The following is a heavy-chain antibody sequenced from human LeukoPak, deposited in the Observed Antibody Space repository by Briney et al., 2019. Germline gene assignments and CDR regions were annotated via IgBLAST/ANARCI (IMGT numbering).Heavy chain of an antibody. CDR2: ISWSRYII. Sequence: RSLRLSCAASGFTFDEYAMHWVRQAPGKGLEWVSGISWSRYIIEYADSVRGRFTISRDNAKNSLFLQMNSLRAEDSAMYYCVRDHVGGSCVDCPLGDAFDTWGQGTMVTVSS. D-gene: IGHD2-15*01. CDR1: GFTFDEYA. J-gene: IGHJ3*02. CDR3: VRDHVGGSCVDCPLGDAFDT. V-gene: IGHV3-9*01.